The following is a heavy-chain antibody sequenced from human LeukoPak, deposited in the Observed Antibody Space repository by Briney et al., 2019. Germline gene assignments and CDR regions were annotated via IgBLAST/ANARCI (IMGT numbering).Heavy chain of an antibody. CDR3: ARGETYYYDSSGYYYGPDI. V-gene: IGHV1-2*02. D-gene: IGHD3-22*01. J-gene: IGHJ3*02. CDR2: INPNSGGT. Sequence: ASVTVSCKASGYTFTGYYMHWVRQAPGQGPEWMGWINPNSGGTNYAQKFQGRVTMTRDTSISTAYMELSRVRSDDTAVYYCARGETYYYDSSGYYYGPDIWGQGTMATVCS. CDR1: GYTFTGYY.